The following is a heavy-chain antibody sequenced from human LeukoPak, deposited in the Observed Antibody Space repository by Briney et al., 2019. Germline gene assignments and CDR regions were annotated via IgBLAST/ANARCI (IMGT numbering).Heavy chain of an antibody. CDR1: GLTFSSHW. V-gene: IGHV3-74*01. CDR3: ARGPGYSSGRRAN. D-gene: IGHD6-25*01. Sequence: PGGSLRLSCAASGLTFSSHWMHWVRQAPGKGLVWVSRITNDGSSTTYADSVKGRFTISRDNAKNSLYLQMNSLRAEDTAVYYCARGPGYSSGRRANWGQGTLVTVSS. J-gene: IGHJ4*02. CDR2: ITNDGSST.